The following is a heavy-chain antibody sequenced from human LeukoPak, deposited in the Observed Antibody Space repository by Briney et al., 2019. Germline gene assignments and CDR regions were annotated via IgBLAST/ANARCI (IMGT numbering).Heavy chain of an antibody. Sequence: GGSLRLSCAASGFTFSSYGMHWVRQAPGKGLEWVAVISYDGSNKYYADSVKGRFTISRDNSKNALYLQMNSLRAEDTAVYYCAKDVSSGYSSSWYLSSPFDYWGQGTLVTVSS. CDR3: AKDVSSGYSSSWYLSSPFDY. V-gene: IGHV3-30*18. D-gene: IGHD6-13*01. CDR1: GFTFSSYG. J-gene: IGHJ4*02. CDR2: ISYDGSNK.